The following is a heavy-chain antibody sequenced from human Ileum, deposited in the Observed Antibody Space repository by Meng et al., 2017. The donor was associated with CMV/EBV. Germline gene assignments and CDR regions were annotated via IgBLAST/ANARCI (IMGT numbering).Heavy chain of an antibody. CDR1: GYTFTSYY. J-gene: IGHJ4*02. V-gene: IGHV1-46*01. CDR2: IDPSGGAT. D-gene: IGHD4-11*01. Sequence: ASVKVSCKASGYTFTSYYIHWVRQAPGQGLEWMGIIDPSGGATSYAQKFQGRVTMTTDTSTSTVYMDLSSLRSDDTAVYFCARGSGGASNFPSDYWGQGTLVIVSS. CDR3: ARGSGGASNFPSDY.